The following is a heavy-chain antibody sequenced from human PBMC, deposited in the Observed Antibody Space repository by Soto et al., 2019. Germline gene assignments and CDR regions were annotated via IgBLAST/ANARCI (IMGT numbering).Heavy chain of an antibody. CDR2: ISVTGADT. CDR1: GFSFSSYA. CDR3: AKDVSSSGPYPYAY. J-gene: IGHJ4*02. V-gene: IGHV3-23*01. Sequence: GGSLRLSCSASGFSFSSYAMSWVRQAPGKGLEWVSVISVTGADTNYADSVKGRFTISRDKSKNTLYLQMNSLRAEDTAVYYCAKDVSSSGPYPYAYWGMGTLVTVSS. D-gene: IGHD3-10*01.